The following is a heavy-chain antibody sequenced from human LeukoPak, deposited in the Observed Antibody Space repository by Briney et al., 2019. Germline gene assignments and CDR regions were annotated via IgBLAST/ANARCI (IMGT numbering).Heavy chain of an antibody. CDR1: GYTFTTYG. J-gene: IGHJ4*02. CDR3: ARAEEQGTGFDY. D-gene: IGHD1-1*01. CDR2: ISAYNGNT. Sequence: GASVKVSFTASGYTFTTYGISWARQAPGQGREGMGWISAYNGNTNYAQKLQGRVTMTTDTSTSTAYMELRSLRSDDTAVYYCARAEEQGTGFDYWGQGTLVTVSS. V-gene: IGHV1-18*01.